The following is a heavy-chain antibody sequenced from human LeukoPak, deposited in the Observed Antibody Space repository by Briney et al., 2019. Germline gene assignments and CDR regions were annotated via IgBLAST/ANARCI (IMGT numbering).Heavy chain of an antibody. CDR2: INPNSGKK. J-gene: IGHJ6*03. V-gene: IGHV1-8*01. CDR3: ASAVRRVIIKNYYYYYMDV. D-gene: IGHD3-10*01. Sequence: GAAVKVSCQASGYTFTSYDINWVRQASGQGVEWMGWINPNSGKKGYAQKFKGRVNMTRTTYISTAYLELRSLRSEDTAVYYCASAVRRVIIKNYYYYYMDVWGKGTTVSVSS. CDR1: GYTFTSYD.